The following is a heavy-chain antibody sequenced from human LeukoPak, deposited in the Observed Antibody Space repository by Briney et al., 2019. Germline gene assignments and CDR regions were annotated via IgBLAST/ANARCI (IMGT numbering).Heavy chain of an antibody. V-gene: IGHV3-30*14. D-gene: IGHD1-14*01. CDR3: ARGGPTNRFLDY. CDR1: GFTFSSYA. J-gene: IGHJ4*02. CDR2: ISHDGTNK. Sequence: GGSLRLSCAASGFTFSSYAMHWVRKAPGKGLEWVAVISHDGTNKYYADSVKGRFTLSRDNSKNTLYLQMNRLRAEDTAVYYCARGGPTNRFLDYWGQGTLVTVSS.